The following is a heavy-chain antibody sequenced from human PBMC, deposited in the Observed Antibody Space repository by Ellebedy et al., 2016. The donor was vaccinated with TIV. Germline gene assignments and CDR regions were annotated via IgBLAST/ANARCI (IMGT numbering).Heavy chain of an antibody. Sequence: ASVKVSCKASGYTFTAYYIHWVRQAPGQGLEWMGWINPDSGGTNFAQKFQDRVSMTRDTSVSTAYMELSRLESDDTAVYCCARVRRASSGMDVWGQGTTVTVS. V-gene: IGHV1-2*02. CDR1: GYTFTAYY. CDR2: INPDSGGT. J-gene: IGHJ6*02. CDR3: ARVRRASSGMDV. D-gene: IGHD6-13*01.